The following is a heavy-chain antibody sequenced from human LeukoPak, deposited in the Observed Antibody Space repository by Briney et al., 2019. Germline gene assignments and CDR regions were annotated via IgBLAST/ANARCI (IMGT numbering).Heavy chain of an antibody. CDR3: ARDPRGPTGYDSPARDTFDY. CDR1: GFTFTHYA. Sequence: PGGSLRLSCAASGFTFTHYAMRWVRQTPGKGLEWVAVIFYDGTIQYYSDSVRGRFIVSRDNPKNTLYLQMNSLRAEDTAVYYCARDPRGPTGYDSPARDTFDYWGQGTLVTVSS. D-gene: IGHD3-22*01. J-gene: IGHJ4*02. V-gene: IGHV3-30*03. CDR2: IFYDGTIQ.